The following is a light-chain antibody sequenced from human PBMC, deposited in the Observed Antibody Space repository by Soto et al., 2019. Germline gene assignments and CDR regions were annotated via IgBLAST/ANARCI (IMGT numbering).Light chain of an antibody. CDR2: SDN. CDR3: AAWDDSLNGRHV. Sequence: QSALTQPPSASGTPGQRGTISCSGSSSNIGSNTVNWFQQLPGTAPKLLIYSDNQRPSGVPGRFSGSKSGTSASLAISGLQSEDEADYYCAAWDDSLNGRHVFGTGTKVTV. V-gene: IGLV1-44*01. CDR1: SSNIGSNT. J-gene: IGLJ1*01.